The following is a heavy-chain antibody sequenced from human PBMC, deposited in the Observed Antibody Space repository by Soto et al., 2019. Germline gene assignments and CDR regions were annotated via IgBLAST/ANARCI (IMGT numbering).Heavy chain of an antibody. CDR3: ARVPTIFGVVTTYYGMDV. Sequence: EVQLVESGGGLIQPGGSLRLSCAASGFTGSSNYMSWVRQAPGKGLEWVSVINSGGNTYYADSVKGRFTISRDNSKNTLYLQMNSRRAEDTAVYYCARVPTIFGVVTTYYGMDVWGQGTTVTVSS. D-gene: IGHD3-3*01. J-gene: IGHJ6*02. CDR2: INSGGNT. V-gene: IGHV3-53*01. CDR1: GFTGSSNY.